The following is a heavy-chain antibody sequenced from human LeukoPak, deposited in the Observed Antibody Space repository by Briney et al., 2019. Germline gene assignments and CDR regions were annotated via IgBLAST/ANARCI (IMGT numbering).Heavy chain of an antibody. CDR3: VREGGSGFSYYFDY. CDR1: GYTFPNYD. CDR2: MNPYSGNT. Sequence: ASVKVSCKASGYTFPNYDINWVRQAPGQGLEWMGWMNPYSGNTGYAQKFQVRVTLTSDTSINTAYMELSSLEPDDTAVYYCVREGGSGFSYYFDYWGQGTLVTVSS. J-gene: IGHJ4*02. D-gene: IGHD3-22*01. V-gene: IGHV1-8*01.